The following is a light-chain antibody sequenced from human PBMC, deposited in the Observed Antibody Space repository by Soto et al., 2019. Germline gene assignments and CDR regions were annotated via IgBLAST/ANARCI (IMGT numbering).Light chain of an antibody. CDR1: SSDVGGYNY. CDR2: EVS. CDR3: SSYAGSNNSPCV. J-gene: IGLJ1*01. V-gene: IGLV2-14*01. Sequence: QSALTQPASVSGSPGQSITISCTGTSSDVGGYNYVSWYQQHPGKAPKLMIYEVSNRPSGVSNRFSGSKSGNTASLTISGLQAEDEADYYCSSYAGSNNSPCVFGTGTKLTVL.